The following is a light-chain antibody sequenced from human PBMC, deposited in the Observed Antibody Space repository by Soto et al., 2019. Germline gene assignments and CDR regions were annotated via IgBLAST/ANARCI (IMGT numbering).Light chain of an antibody. Sequence: DIQMTQSPSSLSASVGDRVTITCRASQSISSYLNWYQQKPGKAPNLLIYSASKLHSGVPSRFSGSGSRTDFTLSISSLQPEDFATYYCQQSSSNPLTFGGGTMV. CDR3: QQSSSNPLT. V-gene: IGKV1-39*01. CDR1: QSISSY. J-gene: IGKJ4*01. CDR2: SAS.